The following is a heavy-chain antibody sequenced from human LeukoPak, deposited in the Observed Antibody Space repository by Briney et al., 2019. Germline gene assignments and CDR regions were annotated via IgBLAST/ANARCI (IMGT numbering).Heavy chain of an antibody. V-gene: IGHV3-23*01. CDR2: LSGSGGNT. CDR3: AKALNYDFWSGHDY. CDR1: GFTFSSYG. D-gene: IGHD3-3*01. J-gene: IGHJ4*02. Sequence: PGGSLRLSCAASGFTFSSYGMSWVRQAPGKGLEWVSALSGSGGNTYYADSVKGRFTISRDKSKNTLYLQMNSLRAEDTAIYYCAKALNYDFWSGHDYWGQGTLVTVSS.